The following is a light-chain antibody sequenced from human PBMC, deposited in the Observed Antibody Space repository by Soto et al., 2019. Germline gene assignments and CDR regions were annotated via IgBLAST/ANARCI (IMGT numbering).Light chain of an antibody. CDR1: QSISSY. J-gene: IGKJ1*01. CDR3: QQSYSSPPT. CDR2: AAS. V-gene: IGKV1-39*01. Sequence: DIQMTQSPSSLSASVGDRVTITCRASQSISSYLNWYQQKPGKAPKLLIFAASSLQSGVPSRFSGSRSGPDFTLTISSLQPEDFATYYCQQSYSSPPTFGQGTKVDI.